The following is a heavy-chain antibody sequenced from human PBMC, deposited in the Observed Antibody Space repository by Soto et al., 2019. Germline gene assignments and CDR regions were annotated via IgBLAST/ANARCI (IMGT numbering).Heavy chain of an antibody. V-gene: IGHV3-33*01. Sequence: QVQLVESGGGVVQPGRSLRLSCAASGFTFSSYGMHWVRQAPGKGLEWVAVIWYDGSNKYYADSVKGRFTISRDNSKKPLDLQKKRPRAEGKAVYYCARDPLAYYYIWGSYRYTRFDYWGQGTLVTVSS. J-gene: IGHJ4*02. CDR1: GFTFSSYG. D-gene: IGHD3-16*02. CDR2: IWYDGSNK. CDR3: ARDPLAYYYIWGSYRYTRFDY.